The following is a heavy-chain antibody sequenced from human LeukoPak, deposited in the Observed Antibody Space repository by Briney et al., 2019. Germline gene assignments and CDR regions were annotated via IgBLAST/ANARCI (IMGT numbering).Heavy chain of an antibody. CDR3: ARSELLWFGGVNSGFDY. CDR1: GGSISSYY. D-gene: IGHD3-10*01. V-gene: IGHV4-59*01. J-gene: IGHJ4*02. CDR2: VYYSGST. Sequence: SQTLSLTCTVSGGSISSYYWSWIRQPPGKGLEWIGYVYYSGSTSYNPSLKSRVTISVDTSKNQFSLKLSSVTAADTAVYYCARSELLWFGGVNSGFDYWGQGTLVTVSS.